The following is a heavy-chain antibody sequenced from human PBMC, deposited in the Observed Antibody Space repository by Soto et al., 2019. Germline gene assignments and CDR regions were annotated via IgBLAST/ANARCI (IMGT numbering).Heavy chain of an antibody. CDR2: IYHTGSP. J-gene: IGHJ4*02. Sequence: QLQLQESGPGLVKPSETLSLTCTVSGGSITSSRYYWGWIRQSPGKGLEWIGTIYHTGSPYYNPSLKSQVSISVDTSKNQFSLRLISLTAADTAVYFCTGQGGYDFWSGSTGYWGQGALVTVSS. CDR3: TGQGGYDFWSGSTGY. V-gene: IGHV4-39*01. CDR1: GGSITSSRYY. D-gene: IGHD3-3*01.